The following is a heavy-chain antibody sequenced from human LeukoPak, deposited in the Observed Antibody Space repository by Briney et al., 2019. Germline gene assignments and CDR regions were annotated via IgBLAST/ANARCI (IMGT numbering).Heavy chain of an antibody. CDR1: DDSISSHY. CDR3: ARDHQTRALVS. J-gene: IGHJ4*02. D-gene: IGHD3-9*01. Sequence: SETLSLTCTVADDSISSHYWSWIRQPPGKGLEWIGYKYDSGITDYNPSLKSRVTISLDTSKTQLSLRLISVTAADTAVYYCARDHQTRALVSWGQGTLVTVSS. CDR2: KYDSGIT. V-gene: IGHV4-59*11.